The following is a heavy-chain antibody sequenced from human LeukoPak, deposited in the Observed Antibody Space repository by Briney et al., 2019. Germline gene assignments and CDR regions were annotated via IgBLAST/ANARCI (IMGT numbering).Heavy chain of an antibody. D-gene: IGHD3-10*01. V-gene: IGHV3-23*01. J-gene: IGHJ4*02. Sequence: QPGGSLRLSCAASGFTFSNYAMNWVRQAPGKGLEWVSGVSGSGDITYHADSVKGRFTISRDNSKNTVYLQMNSLTADDTAVYYCAKGASAWFTTPSAFFRYWGQGTLVTVSS. CDR2: VSGSGDIT. CDR3: AKGASAWFTTPSAFFRY. CDR1: GFTFSNYA.